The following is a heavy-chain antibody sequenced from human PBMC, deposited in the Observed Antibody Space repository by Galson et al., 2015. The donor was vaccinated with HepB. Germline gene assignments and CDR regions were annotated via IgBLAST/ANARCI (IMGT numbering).Heavy chain of an antibody. D-gene: IGHD3-3*01. CDR1: GFTFSSYW. J-gene: IGHJ4*02. V-gene: IGHV3-7*01. Sequence: SLRLSCAASGFTFSSYWMSWVRQAPGKGLEWVANIKQDGSEKYYVDSVKGRFTISRDNSKNTLYLQMNSLRAEDTAVYYCAKELSPAHYDFWSGYPLDFDYWGQGTLVTVSS. CDR2: IKQDGSEK. CDR3: AKELSPAHYDFWSGYPLDFDY.